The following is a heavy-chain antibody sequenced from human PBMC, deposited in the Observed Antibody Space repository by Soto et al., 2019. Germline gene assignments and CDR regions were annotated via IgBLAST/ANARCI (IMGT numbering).Heavy chain of an antibody. V-gene: IGHV4-59*01. CDR2: VFYSGSS. CDR1: GSSISTYY. Sequence: SETLSLTCNVSGSSISTYYWSWIRQPPGKALEWIGYVFYSGSSNQNPSLRDRVAVSADASKNQFYLTLSSMTAADTAVYYCARGERKVNWRPYFDTWGQGIQVTVSS. D-gene: IGHD1-26*01. CDR3: ARGERKVNWRPYFDT. J-gene: IGHJ5*02.